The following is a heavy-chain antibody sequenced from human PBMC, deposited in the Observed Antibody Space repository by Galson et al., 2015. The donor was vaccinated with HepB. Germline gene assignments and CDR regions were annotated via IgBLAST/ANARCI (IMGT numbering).Heavy chain of an antibody. J-gene: IGHJ4*02. Sequence: SLRLSCAASGFTFSSYGMHWVRQAPGKGLEWVAVISYDGSNKYYADSVKGRFTISRDNSKNTLYLQMNSLRAEDTAVYYCAKDLLLFSYGCPDYWGQGTPVTVSS. V-gene: IGHV3-30*18. D-gene: IGHD3-10*02. CDR1: GFTFSSYG. CDR2: ISYDGSNK. CDR3: AKDLLLFSYGCPDY.